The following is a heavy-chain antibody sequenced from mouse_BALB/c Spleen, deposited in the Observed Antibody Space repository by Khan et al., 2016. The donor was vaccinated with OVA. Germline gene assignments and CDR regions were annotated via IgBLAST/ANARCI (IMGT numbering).Heavy chain of an antibody. CDR2: ISYSGNT. D-gene: IGHD2-4*01. CDR1: GYSITSEFA. Sequence: VQLKESGPGLVKPSQSLSLTCTVTGYSITSEFAWNWIRQFPGNKLEWMGYISYSGNTRYNPSLKSLISITRHPSRNQFFLQLNSVTTEDTATYYCARKDYYDYDPFPYWGQGTLVTVSA. CDR3: ARKDYYDYDPFPY. V-gene: IGHV3-2*02. J-gene: IGHJ3*01.